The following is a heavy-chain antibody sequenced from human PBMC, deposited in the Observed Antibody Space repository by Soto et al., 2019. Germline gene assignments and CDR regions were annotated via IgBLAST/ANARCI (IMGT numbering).Heavy chain of an antibody. Sequence: QVHLQESGPGLVKPSETLSLTCTVSGASIRNYYWSWIRQPPGKGLEWIGFSYYSGSTNYNPSLNSRVTMSVDTSKNQFSLKLSSVTAADTAVYYCARDQQGSPHFDYWGQGILVTVSS. J-gene: IGHJ4*02. CDR1: GASIRNYY. CDR2: SYYSGST. D-gene: IGHD1-26*01. V-gene: IGHV4-59*01. CDR3: ARDQQGSPHFDY.